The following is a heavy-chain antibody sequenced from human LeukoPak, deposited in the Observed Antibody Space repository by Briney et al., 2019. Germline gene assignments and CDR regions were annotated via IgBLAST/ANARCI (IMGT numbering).Heavy chain of an antibody. J-gene: IGHJ3*02. CDR3: AREDYYDSSGSTYGDAFDI. D-gene: IGHD3-22*01. CDR1: GFTFSSYS. CDR2: ISSSSSTI. Sequence: GGSLRLSCAASGFTFSSYSMNWVRQAPGKGLEWVSSISSSSSTIYYADSVKGRFTISRDNAKNSLYLQMNSLRAEDTAVYHCAREDYYDSSGSTYGDAFDIWGQGTMVTVSS. V-gene: IGHV3-48*04.